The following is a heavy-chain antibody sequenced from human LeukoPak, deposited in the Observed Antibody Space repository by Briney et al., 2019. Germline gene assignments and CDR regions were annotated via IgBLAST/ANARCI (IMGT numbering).Heavy chain of an antibody. D-gene: IGHD3-3*01. J-gene: IGHJ4*02. Sequence: PGGSLRLSCAASGFTFSSYWMSGVRQAPGKGREGVANIKQDGSEKYYVDSVKGRFTISRDNAKNSLYLQMNSLRAEDTAVYYCARDTWSGYSRTKTYYFDYWGQGTLVTVSS. V-gene: IGHV3-7*01. CDR3: ARDTWSGYSRTKTYYFDY. CDR1: GFTFSSYW. CDR2: IKQDGSEK.